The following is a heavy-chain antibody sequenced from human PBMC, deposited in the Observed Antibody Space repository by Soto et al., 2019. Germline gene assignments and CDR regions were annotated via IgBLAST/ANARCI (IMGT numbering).Heavy chain of an antibody. V-gene: IGHV3-23*01. J-gene: IGHJ4*02. CDR2: ISGSGGST. D-gene: IGHD3-22*01. Sequence: EVQLLDSGGGLVQPGGSLRLSCAASGFSFSSYAMTWVRQAPGKGLEWVSAISGSGGSTYYADSVKGRFTISRDNSKNTLFLQMSNLRVEDTAVYYCAKNSIGDYWGQGTLVTVSS. CDR3: AKNSIGDY. CDR1: GFSFSSYA.